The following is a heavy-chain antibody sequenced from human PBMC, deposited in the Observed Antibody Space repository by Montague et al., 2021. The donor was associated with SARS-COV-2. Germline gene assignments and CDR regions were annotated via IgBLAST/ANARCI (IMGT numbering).Heavy chain of an antibody. V-gene: IGHV4-39*01. J-gene: IGHJ3*01. Sequence: SETLSLTCIVSGGSLNGSSYSWACLRPPPGQGLEWVATINYSGXXXSSXSLRSRVTISADTSRNPLNLRLTSMTAAAMGLYSCARRVTRGAFDVWGQGIMVTVSS. CDR3: ARRVTRGAFDV. CDR1: GGSLNGSSYS. CDR2: INYSGXX. D-gene: IGHD1-1*01.